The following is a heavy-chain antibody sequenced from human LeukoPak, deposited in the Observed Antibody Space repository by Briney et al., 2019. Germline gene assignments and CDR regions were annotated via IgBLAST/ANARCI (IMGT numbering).Heavy chain of an antibody. CDR3: ARDRDTAMVHDAFDI. CDR2: IWYDGSNK. Sequence: GGSLRLSCAASGFTFSSYGMHWVRQAPGKGLEWVAVIWYDGSNKYYADSVKGRFTISRDNSKNTLYLQMNSLRAEDTAVYYCARDRDTAMVHDAFDIWGQGTMVTVSS. D-gene: IGHD5-18*01. CDR1: GFTFSSYG. V-gene: IGHV3-33*01. J-gene: IGHJ3*02.